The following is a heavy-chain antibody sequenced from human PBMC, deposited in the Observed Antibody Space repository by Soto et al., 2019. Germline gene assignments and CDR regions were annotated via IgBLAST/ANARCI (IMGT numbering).Heavy chain of an antibody. J-gene: IGHJ6*02. Sequence: GASVKVSCKASGYTFTSYAMHWVRQAPGQRLEWMGWINAGNGNTKYSQKFQGRVTITRHTSASTAHMELSSLRAEGTAVYYCARENVAGHYYYHYGMDVGGQGATVTVSS. CDR1: GYTFTSYA. CDR2: INAGNGNT. V-gene: IGHV1-3*01. D-gene: IGHD6-19*01. CDR3: ARENVAGHYYYHYGMDV.